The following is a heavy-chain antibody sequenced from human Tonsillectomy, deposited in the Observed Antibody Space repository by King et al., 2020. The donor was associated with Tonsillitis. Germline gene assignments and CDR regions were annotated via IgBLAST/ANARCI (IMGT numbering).Heavy chain of an antibody. Sequence: DVQLVESGGGLIQPGGSLRLSCAASGLTVSSHHMTWVRQAPGKGLEWVSVIYSGGSTDYADSMKGRFTISRDNSKNTLYLQMSSLRADDTAVYYCARVGLYYPYSYGLDVWGQGTTVTVSS. D-gene: IGHD3-22*01. V-gene: IGHV3-53*01. CDR2: IYSGGST. CDR3: ARVGLYYPYSYGLDV. J-gene: IGHJ6*02. CDR1: GLTVSSHH.